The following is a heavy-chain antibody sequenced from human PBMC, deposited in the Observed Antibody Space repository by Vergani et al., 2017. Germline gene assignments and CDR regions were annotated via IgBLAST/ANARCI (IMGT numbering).Heavy chain of an antibody. CDR3: ARDELRDAFDL. Sequence: QMQLVESGGGVVQPGGSLRLSCVASGFAFDTYGMHWVRQAPGKGLEWVAFIRFDGSNKFYSDSVKGRFSIDRDNSKKTHYLQMSGLTGDDTAMYYCARDELRDAFDLWGQGTLVIVSS. CDR2: IRFDGSNK. V-gene: IGHV3-30*02. D-gene: IGHD2-21*01. J-gene: IGHJ3*01. CDR1: GFAFDTYG.